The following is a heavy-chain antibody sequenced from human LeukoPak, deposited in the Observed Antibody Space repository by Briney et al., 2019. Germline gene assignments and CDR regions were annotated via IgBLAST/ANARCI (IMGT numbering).Heavy chain of an antibody. CDR1: GFTFTTSA. CDR3: AADQYSSSWPNYGMDV. Sequence: SVKVSCKASGFTFTTSAMQWVRQARGQRLEWIGWIVVGSGNTNYAQKFQERVTITRDMSTSTAYMELSSLRSEDTAVYYCAADQYSSSWPNYGMDVWGQGTTVTVSS. D-gene: IGHD6-13*01. J-gene: IGHJ6*02. V-gene: IGHV1-58*02. CDR2: IVVGSGNT.